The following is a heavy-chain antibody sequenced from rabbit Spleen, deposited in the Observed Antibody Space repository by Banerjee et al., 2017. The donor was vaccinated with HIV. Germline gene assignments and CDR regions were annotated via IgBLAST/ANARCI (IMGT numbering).Heavy chain of an antibody. J-gene: IGHJ4*01. V-gene: IGHV1S7*01. D-gene: IGHD8-1*01. CDR3: ARILVFSGSSYPYDL. CDR1: GFDFSNYY. CDR2: MYSVLGRT. Sequence: QLEETGGGLVQPGGSLTLSCKASGFDFSNYYITWVRQAPGKGLEWIGDMYSVLGRTYYANWGNGHSTSPRHKAQNTVFLQMTSLTAADTATYFCARILVFSGSSYPYDLWGPGTLVTVS.